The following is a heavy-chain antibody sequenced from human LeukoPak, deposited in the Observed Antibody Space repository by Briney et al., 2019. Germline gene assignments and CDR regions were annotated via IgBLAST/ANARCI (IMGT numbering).Heavy chain of an antibody. V-gene: IGHV3-7*01. D-gene: IGHD4-17*01. Sequence: GGSLRLSCVASGFTFSTYWMSWVRQAPGKGLEWVANIKQDGSEKYYGDSMKGRFAISRDNAKNSLYLQMNSLRAEDTAVYYCARSYGDYVGMDVWGKGTTVTVSS. CDR3: ARSYGDYVGMDV. J-gene: IGHJ6*03. CDR2: IKQDGSEK. CDR1: GFTFSTYW.